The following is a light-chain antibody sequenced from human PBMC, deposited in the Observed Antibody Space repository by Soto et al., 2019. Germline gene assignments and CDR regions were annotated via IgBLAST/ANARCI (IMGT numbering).Light chain of an antibody. J-gene: IGKJ1*01. CDR2: GAS. CDR3: QQYKNWPRT. Sequence: ETVMTQSAATLSVSPGERATISCRASQSVSTNLAWYQQKPGQAPRLLIYGASTRVTGIPARFSGSGSGTEFTLTISSLQSEDFAVYYCQQYKNWPRTFGQGTKVEI. CDR1: QSVSTN. V-gene: IGKV3-15*01.